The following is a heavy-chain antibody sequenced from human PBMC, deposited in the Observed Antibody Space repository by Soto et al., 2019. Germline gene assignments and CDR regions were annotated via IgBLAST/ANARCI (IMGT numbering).Heavy chain of an antibody. Sequence: PSETLSLTCTVSGGSISNNHYYWSWIRQPPGKGLEWIGYIYYSGITNYNPSLKSRVTISVDTSKNQFSLKLSSVTAADTAVYYCARYKSNYYYGMDVWGQGTTVTVSS. CDR2: IYYSGIT. J-gene: IGHJ6*02. V-gene: IGHV4-61*01. CDR3: ARYKSNYYYGMDV. CDR1: GGSISNNHYY. D-gene: IGHD1-20*01.